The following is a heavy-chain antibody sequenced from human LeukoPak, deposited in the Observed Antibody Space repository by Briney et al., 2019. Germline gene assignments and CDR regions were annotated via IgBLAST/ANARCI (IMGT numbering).Heavy chain of an antibody. J-gene: IGHJ5*02. Sequence: GGSLRLSCVASGFTFSSYEMNWVRQAPGKGLEWISYISDTGYSTHYADSVKGRFTISRDNAKNSLFLQMNSLRAEDTAVYYCARDRRFHHDFWSGHNWFDPWGQGTLVTVSS. D-gene: IGHD3-3*01. CDR2: ISDTGYST. CDR1: GFTFSSYE. V-gene: IGHV3-48*03. CDR3: ARDRRFHHDFWSGHNWFDP.